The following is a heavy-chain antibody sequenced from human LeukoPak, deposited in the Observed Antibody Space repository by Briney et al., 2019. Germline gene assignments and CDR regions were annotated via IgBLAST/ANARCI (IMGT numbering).Heavy chain of an antibody. J-gene: IGHJ3*02. CDR2: IYHSGSS. CDR1: GGSISSSNW. Sequence: SGTLSLTCAVSGGSISSSNWWSWVRQPPGKGLEWIGEIYHSGSSNYNPSLKSRVTISVDKSKNQFSLKLSSVTAADTAVYYCARGPNYYDSSVALDIWGQGTMVTVSS. CDR3: ARGPNYYDSSVALDI. D-gene: IGHD3-22*01. V-gene: IGHV4-4*02.